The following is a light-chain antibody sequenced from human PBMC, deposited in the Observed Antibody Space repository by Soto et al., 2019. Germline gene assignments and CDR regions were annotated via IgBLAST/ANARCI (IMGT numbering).Light chain of an antibody. Sequence: EIVLTQSPGTLSLSPGERATLSCRASQSVSSSYLAWYQQKPGQAPNLLIYGASSRATGITDRFSGSESGTDFTPTISRLEPEDFAVYYCHQYGSSPQAFGQGTKLEIK. V-gene: IGKV3-20*01. J-gene: IGKJ2*01. CDR3: HQYGSSPQA. CDR2: GAS. CDR1: QSVSSSY.